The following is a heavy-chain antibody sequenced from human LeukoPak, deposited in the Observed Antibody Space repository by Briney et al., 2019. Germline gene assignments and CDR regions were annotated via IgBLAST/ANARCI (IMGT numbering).Heavy chain of an antibody. CDR1: GGSFSGDF. J-gene: IGHJ3*02. V-gene: IGHV4-34*12. D-gene: IGHD3-22*01. Sequence: PSETLSLTCAVYGGSFSGDFWSWIRQSPGKALEWIGNIFYSGSTYYSPSLKSRVTISLDTSRNQFSLKLNSVTAADTAVYYCAKSNGYGLIDIWGQGTMVTASS. CDR2: IFYSGST. CDR3: AKSNGYGLIDI.